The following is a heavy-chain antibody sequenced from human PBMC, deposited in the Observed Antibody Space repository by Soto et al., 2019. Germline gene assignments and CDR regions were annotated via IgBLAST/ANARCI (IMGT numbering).Heavy chain of an antibody. Sequence: QVQLVESGGGVVQPGRSLRLSCAASGFTFSSYGMHWVRQAPGKGLEWVAVIWYDGSNKYYADSVKGRFTISRDNSKNTLYLQMNSLRAEDTAVYYCARWGARWSGMDVWGQGTTVTVSS. CDR2: IWYDGSNK. CDR3: ARWGARWSGMDV. D-gene: IGHD1-26*01. V-gene: IGHV3-33*01. J-gene: IGHJ6*02. CDR1: GFTFSSYG.